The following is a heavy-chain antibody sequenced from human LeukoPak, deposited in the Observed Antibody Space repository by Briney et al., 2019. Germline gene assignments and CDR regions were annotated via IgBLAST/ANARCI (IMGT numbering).Heavy chain of an antibody. Sequence: GGSLRLSCAASGFTFSSYSMNWVRQAPGKGLVWVSSISSSSSYIYYADSVKGRFTISRDNAKNSLYLQMNSLRAEDPAVYYCARDRRLTMFDYWGQGTLVTVSS. D-gene: IGHD3-10*01. CDR1: GFTFSSYS. CDR3: ARDRRLTMFDY. CDR2: ISSSSSYI. J-gene: IGHJ4*02. V-gene: IGHV3-21*01.